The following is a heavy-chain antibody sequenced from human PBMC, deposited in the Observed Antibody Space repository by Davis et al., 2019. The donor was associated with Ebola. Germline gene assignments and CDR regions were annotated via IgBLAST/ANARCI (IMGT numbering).Heavy chain of an antibody. D-gene: IGHD1-1*01. V-gene: IGHV4-61*03. Sequence: PSETLSLTCTVSGVSTNSSNYYWNWIRQPPGKGLEWIGYVFYSGTTSYNPSLKSRVTISVDTSKKRFSLKLSSVTAADTAVYYCVRDRGSYLFDSWGQGTLVTVSS. CDR3: VRDRGSYLFDS. CDR1: GVSTNSSNYY. CDR2: VFYSGTT. J-gene: IGHJ4*02.